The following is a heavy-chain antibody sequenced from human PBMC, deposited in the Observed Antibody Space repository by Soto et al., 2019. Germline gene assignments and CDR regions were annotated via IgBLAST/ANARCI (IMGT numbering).Heavy chain of an antibody. CDR2: IYYSGST. J-gene: IGHJ4*01. V-gene: IGHV4-59*01. CDR1: GGSISSYY. D-gene: IGHD2-2*01. CDR3: ARVSRNGDPVYQLDY. Sequence: SETLSLTCTVSGGSISSYYWSWIRQPPGKGLEWIGYIYYSGSTNYNPSLKSRVTISVDTSKDQFSLKLSSVTAADTAVYYCARVSRNGDPVYQLDYWARRTAVTGSS.